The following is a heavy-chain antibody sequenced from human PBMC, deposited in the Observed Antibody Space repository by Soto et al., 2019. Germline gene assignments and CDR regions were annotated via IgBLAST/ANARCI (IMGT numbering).Heavy chain of an antibody. J-gene: IGHJ5*02. CDR3: ARDRGSGSYYPT. CDR1: GASMSSGVYS. V-gene: IGHV4-30-2*01. D-gene: IGHD3-10*01. Sequence: QLQLQESGSGLVKPSQTLSLTCTVSGASMSSGVYSWSWIRQPPGKGLEWIGYMYDTGSTYYNPSLMPRVTISVDMSKNHFSLNLASVTAADAAVYYCARDRGSGSYYPTWGQGILVTVSS. CDR2: MYDTGST.